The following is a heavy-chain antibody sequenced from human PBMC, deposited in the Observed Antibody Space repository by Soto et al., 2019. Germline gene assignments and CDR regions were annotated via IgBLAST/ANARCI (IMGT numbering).Heavy chain of an antibody. J-gene: IGHJ4*02. CDR2: IYYSGST. Sequence: PSETLSLTCTVSGGSISGYYWSWIRQPPGKGLEWIGYIYYSGSTNYSPSLKSRVTISVDTSKNQFSLKLSSVTAADTAVYYCAMVHAIGGYYFDYWGQGTLVTVSS. V-gene: IGHV4-59*08. D-gene: IGHD2-8*01. CDR3: AMVHAIGGYYFDY. CDR1: GGSISGYY.